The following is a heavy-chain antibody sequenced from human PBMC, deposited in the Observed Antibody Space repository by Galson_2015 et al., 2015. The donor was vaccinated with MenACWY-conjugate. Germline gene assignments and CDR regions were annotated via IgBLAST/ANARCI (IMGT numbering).Heavy chain of an antibody. J-gene: IGHJ6*02. CDR3: ARAGNWNYGYYYGMDV. D-gene: IGHD1-7*01. V-gene: IGHV3-7*03. CDR2: IKQDGSEK. CDR1: GFTFSSYW. Sequence: SLRLSCAAAGFTFSSYWMSWVRQAPGKGLEWVANIKQDGSEKYYVESVKGRFTISRDNAKNSLYLQMNSLRAEDTAVYYCARAGNWNYGYYYGMDVSGQGTTVTVSS.